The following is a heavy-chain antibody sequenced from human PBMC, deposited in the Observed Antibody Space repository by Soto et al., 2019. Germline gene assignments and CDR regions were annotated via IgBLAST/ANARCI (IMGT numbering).Heavy chain of an antibody. CDR3: ARRTQFLSSWEAMEV. Sequence: PWPSVKVSCKASGYTFTSYYMHWVRQAPGQGLEWMGIINPSGGSTSYAQKFQGRVTMTRDTSTSTVYMELSSLRSEDTAVYYCARRTQFLSSWEAMEVWGQGTTVTVS. D-gene: IGHD6-13*01. J-gene: IGHJ6*02. CDR1: GYTFTSYY. V-gene: IGHV1-46*01. CDR2: INPSGGST.